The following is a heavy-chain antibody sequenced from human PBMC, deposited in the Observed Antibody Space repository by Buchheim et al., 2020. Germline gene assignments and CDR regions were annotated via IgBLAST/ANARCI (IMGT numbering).Heavy chain of an antibody. CDR1: GFTFSSYW. J-gene: IGHJ6*02. V-gene: IGHV3-7*01. Sequence: EVQLVESGGGLVQPGGSLRLSCAASGFTFSSYWMSWVRQAPGKGLEWVANIKQDGSEKYYVDSVKGRFTISRDNAKNSLYLQMNSLRAEDTAVYYCARDDITIFGVVIAPRKRGMDVWGQGTT. D-gene: IGHD3-3*01. CDR2: IKQDGSEK. CDR3: ARDDITIFGVVIAPRKRGMDV.